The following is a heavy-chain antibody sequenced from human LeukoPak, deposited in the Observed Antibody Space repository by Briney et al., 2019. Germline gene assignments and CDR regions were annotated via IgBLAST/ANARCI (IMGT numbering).Heavy chain of an antibody. CDR2: IIPIFGTA. D-gene: IGHD5-24*01. Sequence: SVKVSCWASGYTFTGYYMHWVRQAPGQGLEWMGGIIPIFGTANYAQKFQGRVTITADESTSTAYMELSSLRSEDTAVYYCARDGYNYVRWGQGTLVTVSS. V-gene: IGHV1-69*13. CDR1: GYTFTGYY. CDR3: ARDGYNYVR. J-gene: IGHJ4*02.